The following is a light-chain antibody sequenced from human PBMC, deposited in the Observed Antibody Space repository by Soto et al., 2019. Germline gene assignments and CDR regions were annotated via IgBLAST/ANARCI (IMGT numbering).Light chain of an antibody. CDR1: QSVNNNY. CDR2: GAS. V-gene: IGKV3-20*01. CDR3: QHYRSSPPKYT. J-gene: IGKJ2*01. Sequence: EIVLTQSPGTLSLSPGERATLSCRASQSVNNNYLAWYQQKLGQAPRLLIFGASSRATGIPDRFSGSGSGTDFSLTISRTEPEDFAVYYCQHYRSSPPKYTFGQGTKLEIK.